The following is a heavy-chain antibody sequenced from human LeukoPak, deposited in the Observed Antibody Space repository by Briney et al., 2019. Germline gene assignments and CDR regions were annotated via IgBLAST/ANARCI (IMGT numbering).Heavy chain of an antibody. CDR1: GFSLDSTAVG. CDR3: ARQGYGYVYFDF. Sequence: KASGPTLVKPTETLTLTCTFSGFSLDSTAVGVGWVRQPPGKALEWLALIYGSDDKRYMPSLQNRLTITKDTSKNLVVLTMANVDPVDTVTYYCARQGYGYVYFDFWGRGILVTVSS. CDR2: IYGSDDK. V-gene: IGHV2-5*01. J-gene: IGHJ4*02. D-gene: IGHD5-18*01.